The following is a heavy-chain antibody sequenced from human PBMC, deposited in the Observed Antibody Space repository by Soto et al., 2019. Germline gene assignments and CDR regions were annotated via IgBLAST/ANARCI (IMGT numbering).Heavy chain of an antibody. J-gene: IGHJ5*02. Sequence: ASVKVSCKASGYTFTSDYMHWVRQAPGQGLEWMGIINPSGGSTSYAQKFQGRVTMTRDTSTSTVYMELSSLRSEDTAVYYCAREFGDYYDSSGYSSGLPFDPWGKGTRFTISS. D-gene: IGHD3-22*01. CDR3: AREFGDYYDSSGYSSGLPFDP. CDR2: INPSGGST. V-gene: IGHV1-46*01. CDR1: GYTFTSDY.